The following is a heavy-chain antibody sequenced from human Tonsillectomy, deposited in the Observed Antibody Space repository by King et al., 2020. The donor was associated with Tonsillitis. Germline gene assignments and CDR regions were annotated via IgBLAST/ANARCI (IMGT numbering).Heavy chain of an antibody. D-gene: IGHD6-13*01. J-gene: IGHJ3*02. CDR2: IYYSGST. V-gene: IGHV4-39*01. CDR1: GGSISSSSYY. CDR3: ARPSIAASFDAFDI. Sequence: QLQESGPGLVKPSETLSLTCTVSGGSISSSSYYWGWIRQPPGKGREWIGSIYYSGSTYYNPSLKSRVTISVETSKNQFSLKLTSVTAAATAVYYCARPSIAASFDAFDIWGQGTMVTVSS.